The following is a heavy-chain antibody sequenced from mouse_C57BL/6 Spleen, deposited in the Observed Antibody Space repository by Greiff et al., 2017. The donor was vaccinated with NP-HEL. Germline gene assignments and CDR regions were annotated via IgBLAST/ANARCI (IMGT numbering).Heavy chain of an antibody. Sequence: EVMLVESGGGLVKPGGSLKLSCAASGFTFSSYAMSWVRQTPEKRLEWVATISDGGSYTYYPDNVKGRFTISRDNAKNNLYLQMSHLKSEDTAMYYCARADGSLWDAMDYWGQGTSVTVSS. CDR2: ISDGGSYT. CDR1: GFTFSSYA. V-gene: IGHV5-4*03. CDR3: ARADGSLWDAMDY. J-gene: IGHJ4*01. D-gene: IGHD1-1*01.